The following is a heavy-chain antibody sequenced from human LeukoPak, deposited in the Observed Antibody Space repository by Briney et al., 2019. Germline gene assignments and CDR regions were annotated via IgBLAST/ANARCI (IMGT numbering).Heavy chain of an antibody. CDR2: IYYSGST. D-gene: IGHD4-17*01. CDR3: ARGGPITGEDY. Sequence: TLSLTCTVSGGSISSGGYYWSWIRQHPGKGLEWIGYIYYSGSTYYNPSLKSRVTISVDTSKNQFSLKLSSVTAADTAVYYCARGGPITGEDYWGQGTLVTVFS. CDR1: GGSISSGGYY. V-gene: IGHV4-31*03. J-gene: IGHJ4*02.